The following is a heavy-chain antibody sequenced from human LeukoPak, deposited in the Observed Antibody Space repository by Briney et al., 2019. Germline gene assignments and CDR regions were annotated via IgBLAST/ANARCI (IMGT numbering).Heavy chain of an antibody. V-gene: IGHV4-39*01. Sequence: SETLSLTCTVSGASISSSNYYWGWIRQPPGKGLEWIGSIYYGGSTYYKSSLRSRVTISVDTSKNQFSLKVSSVTAADRAVYYCARGQLAPYYYNGMDVWGQGTTVTVSS. J-gene: IGHJ6*02. CDR3: ARGQLAPYYYNGMDV. CDR1: GASISSSNYY. CDR2: IYYGGST. D-gene: IGHD1-1*01.